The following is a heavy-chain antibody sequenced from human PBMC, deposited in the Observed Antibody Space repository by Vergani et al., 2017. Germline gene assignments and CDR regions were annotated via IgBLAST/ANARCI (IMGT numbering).Heavy chain of an antibody. D-gene: IGHD2-21*02. Sequence: QVQLVESGGGVVQPERSLRLSCAASGFTFSSYAMHWVRQAPGKGLEWVAVISYDGSNKYYADSVKGRFTISRDNSKNTLYLQMNSLRAEDTAVYYCARDSGVVVTADAFDIWGQGTMVTVSS. J-gene: IGHJ3*02. CDR2: ISYDGSNK. CDR3: ARDSGVVVTADAFDI. CDR1: GFTFSSYA. V-gene: IGHV3-30-3*01.